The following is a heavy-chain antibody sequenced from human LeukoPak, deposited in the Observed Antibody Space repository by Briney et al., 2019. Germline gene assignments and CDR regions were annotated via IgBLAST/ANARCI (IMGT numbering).Heavy chain of an antibody. CDR2: INHSGST. CDR1: GGSFSGYY. CDR3: ARSSPAARNGMDV. J-gene: IGHJ6*02. D-gene: IGHD6-6*01. V-gene: IGHV4-34*01. Sequence: SETLSLTCAVYGGSFSGYYWSWIRQPPGKGLEWIGVINHSGSTNYNPSLKSRVTISVDTSKNQFSLKLSSVTAADTAVYYCARSSPAARNGMDVWGQGTTVTVSS.